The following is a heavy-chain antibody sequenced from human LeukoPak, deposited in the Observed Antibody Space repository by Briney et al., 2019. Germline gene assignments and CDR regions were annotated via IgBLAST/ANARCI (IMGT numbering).Heavy chain of an antibody. D-gene: IGHD1-26*01. CDR3: ARESGSYAGFDY. CDR1: GYTFTSYA. CDR2: INAGNGNT. V-gene: IGHV1-3*01. J-gene: IGHJ4*02. Sequence: ASVKVSCKASGYTFTSYAIHWVRQAPGQRLEWMGWINAGNGNTKYSQKFQGRVTITRDTSASTAYMELSSLRSEDTAVYYCARESGSYAGFDYWGQGTLVTVSS.